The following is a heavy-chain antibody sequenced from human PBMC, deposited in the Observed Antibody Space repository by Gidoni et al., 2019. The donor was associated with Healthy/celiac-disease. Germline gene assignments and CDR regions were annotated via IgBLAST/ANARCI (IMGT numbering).Heavy chain of an antibody. D-gene: IGHD2-2*01. Sequence: EVQLLESGGGLVQPGGSLRLSCAASGFTFSSYAMSWVRQAPGKGLEWVSAISGSGGSTYYADSVKGRFTISRDNSKNTLYLQMNSLRAEDTAVYYCAAEGYCSSTSCYVDYYYGMDVWGQGTTVTVSS. V-gene: IGHV3-23*01. CDR2: ISGSGGST. CDR1: GFTFSSYA. J-gene: IGHJ6*02. CDR3: AAEGYCSSTSCYVDYYYGMDV.